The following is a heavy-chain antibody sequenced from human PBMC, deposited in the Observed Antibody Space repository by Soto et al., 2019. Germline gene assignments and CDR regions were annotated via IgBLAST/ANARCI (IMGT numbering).Heavy chain of an antibody. D-gene: IGHD3-10*01. CDR2: IYYRGST. Sequence: QVQLQESGPGLVKPSQTLSLTCTVSGGSISSGDYYWSWIRQPPGKGLEWIGFIYYRGSTYYNPSLKSRVTISGDTSRCPSSLKLSSVTAADPAVYYCARWWFGEFFDYWGQGTLVTVSS. J-gene: IGHJ4*02. CDR3: ARWWFGEFFDY. V-gene: IGHV4-30-4*01. CDR1: GGSISSGDYY.